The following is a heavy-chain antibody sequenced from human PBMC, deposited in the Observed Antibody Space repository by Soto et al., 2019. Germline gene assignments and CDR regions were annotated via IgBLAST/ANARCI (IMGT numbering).Heavy chain of an antibody. D-gene: IGHD3-22*01. V-gene: IGHV4-31*03. J-gene: IGHJ6*01. Sequence: TKSLTCPVSGGSISNGGYYWRWIRTHPGKGLEWIGYIYYSGSTYYNPSLKSRVTISVDTSKNQFSLKLSSVTAADTAVYYCARGPYYYDSSGYLGRYYGMDGSGQGTTVTVSS. CDR2: IYYSGST. CDR1: GGSISNGGYY. CDR3: ARGPYYYDSSGYLGRYYGMDG.